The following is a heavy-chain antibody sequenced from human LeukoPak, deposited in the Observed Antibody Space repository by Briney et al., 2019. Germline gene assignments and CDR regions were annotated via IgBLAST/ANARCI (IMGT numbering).Heavy chain of an antibody. V-gene: IGHV3-53*01. D-gene: IGHD6-19*01. CDR3: ASTPSSGWYTVNY. CDR2: INSGGRT. Sequence: GGSLRLSCAASGFTVSNNGMSWVRQGPGKGLKWVSVINSGGRTYYADSVKGRFTISRDNSKNTLFLQMDSLRGEDTAVYYCASTPSSGWYTVNYWGQGTLVTVSS. CDR1: GFTVSNNG. J-gene: IGHJ4*02.